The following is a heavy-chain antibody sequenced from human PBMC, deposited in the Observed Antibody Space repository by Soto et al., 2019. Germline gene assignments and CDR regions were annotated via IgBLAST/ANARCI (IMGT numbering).Heavy chain of an antibody. Sequence: ESGPTLVNPPQTLTLTFPFSGFSLSTSGVGVGWIRQPPGKALEWLALIYWNDDKRYSPSLKSRLTITKDTSKNQVVLTMTNMDPVDTATYFFAHSMVVVVPAASFDYWGQGTLVTVSS. CDR1: GFSLSTSGVG. V-gene: IGHV2-5*01. CDR3: AHSMVVVVPAASFDY. D-gene: IGHD2-2*01. CDR2: IYWNDDK. J-gene: IGHJ4*02.